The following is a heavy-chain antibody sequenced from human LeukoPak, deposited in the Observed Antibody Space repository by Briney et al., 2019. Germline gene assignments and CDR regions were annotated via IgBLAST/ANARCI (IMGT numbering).Heavy chain of an antibody. J-gene: IGHJ4*02. CDR2: ISYDGSSK. CDR1: GFTFSSYG. V-gene: IGHV3-30*03. D-gene: IGHD1-26*01. Sequence: PGRSLRLSCAASGFTFSSYGMHWVRQAPGKGLEWVAVISYDGSSKYYADSVKGRFTISRDNSKNTLYLQMNSLRAEDTAVYYCATTRFGGSYLGLEGFDYWGQGTLVTVSS. CDR3: ATTRFGGSYLGLEGFDY.